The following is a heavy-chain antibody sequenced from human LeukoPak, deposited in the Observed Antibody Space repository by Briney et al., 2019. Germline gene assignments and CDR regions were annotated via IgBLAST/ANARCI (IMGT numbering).Heavy chain of an antibody. J-gene: IGHJ4*02. Sequence: SVKVSCKASGGTFSSYAISWVRQAPGQRLEWMGGIIPIFGTANYAQKFQGRVTITADESTSTAYMELSSLRSEDTAVYYCARAIQLWSPFDYWGQGTLVTVSS. D-gene: IGHD5-18*01. CDR3: ARAIQLWSPFDY. V-gene: IGHV1-69*13. CDR2: IIPIFGTA. CDR1: GGTFSSYA.